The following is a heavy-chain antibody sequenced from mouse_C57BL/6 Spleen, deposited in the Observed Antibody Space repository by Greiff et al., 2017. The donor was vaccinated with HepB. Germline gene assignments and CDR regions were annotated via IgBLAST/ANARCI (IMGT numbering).Heavy chain of an antibody. Sequence: QVQLQQSGAELVMPGASVKLSCKASGYTFTSYWMHWVKQRPGQGLEWIGEIDPSDSYTNYNQKFKGKSTLTVDKSSSTAYMQLSSLTSEDSAVYYCARTTVVALDYWGQGTTLTVSS. CDR2: IDPSDSYT. CDR1: GYTFTSYW. V-gene: IGHV1-69*01. J-gene: IGHJ2*01. CDR3: ARTTVVALDY. D-gene: IGHD1-1*01.